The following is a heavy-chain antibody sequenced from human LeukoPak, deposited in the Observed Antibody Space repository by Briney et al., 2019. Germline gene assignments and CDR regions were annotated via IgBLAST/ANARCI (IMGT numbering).Heavy chain of an antibody. CDR1: GFTFSSYW. V-gene: IGHV3-74*01. Sequence: GGSLRLSCAASGFTFSSYWLHWVRQAPGKGLAWVSRINSDGTTTSYADSVKGRFTISRDNAKNTLCLQMNSLRAEDTAVYYCTTGYCSGSSCYRAFECWGQGTLVTVSS. D-gene: IGHD2-15*01. CDR2: INSDGTTT. CDR3: TTGYCSGSSCYRAFEC. J-gene: IGHJ4*02.